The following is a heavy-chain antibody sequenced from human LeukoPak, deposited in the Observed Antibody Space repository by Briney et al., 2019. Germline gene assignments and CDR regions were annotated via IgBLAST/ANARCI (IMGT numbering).Heavy chain of an antibody. CDR1: GFTFSTFD. CDR2: ISGGGSST. Sequence: GGSLRLSCAASGFTFSTFDMTWVRQAPGKGLDWVSAISGGGSSTYYADSVKGRFTISRDNSKNTLYLQMNSLRAEDTAVYYCAKVFESVVTPNDYWGQGTLVTVSS. CDR3: AKVFESVVTPNDY. J-gene: IGHJ4*02. V-gene: IGHV3-23*01. D-gene: IGHD4-23*01.